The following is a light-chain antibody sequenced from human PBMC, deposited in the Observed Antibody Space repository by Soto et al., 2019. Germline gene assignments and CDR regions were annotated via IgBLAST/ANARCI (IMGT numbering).Light chain of an antibody. CDR2: GAS. Sequence: EFVLTQSPGTLCLSPGERATLSCRASQTVRNNYLAWCQQKPGQAPKLLIFGASSMATGIPDRFSGGGSGTEFILTISSLEPEDFAVYYCQQFSSYPRTFGGGTKVDI. CDR3: QQFSSYPRT. CDR1: QTVRNNY. J-gene: IGKJ4*02. V-gene: IGKV3-20*01.